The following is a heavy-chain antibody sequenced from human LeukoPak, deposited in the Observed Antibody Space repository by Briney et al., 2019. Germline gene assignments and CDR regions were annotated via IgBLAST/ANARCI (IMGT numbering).Heavy chain of an antibody. CDR1: GYSISSGYY. V-gene: IGHV4-38-2*02. D-gene: IGHD6-13*01. J-gene: IGHJ4*02. CDR3: ARDGAAAGND. Sequence: PSETLSLTCTVSGYSISSGYYWGWIRQPPGKGLEWIGSIYHSGSTYYNPSLKSRVTISVDTSKNQFSLKLSSVTAADTAVYYCARDGAAAGNDWGQGTLVTVSS. CDR2: IYHSGST.